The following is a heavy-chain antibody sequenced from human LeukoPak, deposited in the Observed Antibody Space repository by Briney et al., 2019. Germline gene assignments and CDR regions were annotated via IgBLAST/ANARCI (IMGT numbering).Heavy chain of an antibody. CDR1: GGSISSGSYY. J-gene: IGHJ4*02. CDR2: IYTSGST. Sequence: SETLSLTCTVSGGSISSGSYYWSWIRQPAGKGLEWIGRIYTSGSTNYNPSLKSRVTISVDTSKNQFSLKLSSVTAADTAVYYCASGTRYYYDTTGYYYFTLWGRGALVTVSS. CDR3: ASGTRYYYDTTGYYYFTL. D-gene: IGHD3-22*01. V-gene: IGHV4-61*02.